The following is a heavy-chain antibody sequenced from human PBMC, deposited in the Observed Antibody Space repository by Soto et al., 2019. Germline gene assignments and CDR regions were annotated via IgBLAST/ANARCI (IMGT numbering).Heavy chain of an antibody. CDR2: IYYSGST. CDR3: ARARITGTIGGLYYFDY. J-gene: IGHJ4*02. V-gene: IGHV4-30-4*01. CDR1: GGSISSGDYH. Sequence: NPSETLSLTCTVSGGSISSGDYHWSWIRQPPGKGLEWIGYIYYSGSTYYNPSLKSRVTISVDTSKNQFSLKLSSVTAADTAVYYCARARITGTIGGLYYFDYWGQGTLVTVSS. D-gene: IGHD1-7*01.